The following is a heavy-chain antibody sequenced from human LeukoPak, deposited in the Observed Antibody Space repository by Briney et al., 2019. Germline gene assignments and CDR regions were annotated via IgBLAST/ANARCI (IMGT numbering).Heavy chain of an antibody. CDR1: GGSISSYY. CDR3: ARDRIVGATSFDI. CDR2: IYYSGST. Sequence: PSETLSLTCTVSGGSISSYYWSWIRQPPGKGPEWIGYIYYSGSTNYNPSLKSRVTISVDTSKNQFSLKLSSVTAADTAVYYCARDRIVGATSFDIWGQGTMVTVSS. D-gene: IGHD1-26*01. V-gene: IGHV4-59*01. J-gene: IGHJ3*02.